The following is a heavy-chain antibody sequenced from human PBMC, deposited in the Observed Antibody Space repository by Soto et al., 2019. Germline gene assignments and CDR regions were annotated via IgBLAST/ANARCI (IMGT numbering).Heavy chain of an antibody. CDR2: INAGNGNT. Sequence: QVKLVQSGAEVKKPGASVKVSCKASGYTFTSYAMHWVRQAPGQRLEWMGWINAGNGNTKYSQKFQGRVTITRDTSASTAYRELSSLRSEDTAVYYCAKSATVPAAIAYWGQGPLVTVSS. J-gene: IGHJ4*02. V-gene: IGHV1-3*01. CDR1: GYTFTSYA. D-gene: IGHD2-2*02. CDR3: AKSATVPAAIAY.